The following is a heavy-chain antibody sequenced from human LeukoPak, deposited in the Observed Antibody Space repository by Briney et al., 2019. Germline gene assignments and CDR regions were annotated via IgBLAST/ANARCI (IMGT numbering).Heavy chain of an antibody. CDR3: ARDRRRDLFQAFDI. Sequence: PSETLSLTCVVSGGSITSTNYWTWVRQPPGKGLEWIGEVNLQGSTNYNPSLMGRVAISVDMSENHISLQLTSVTAADTAIYFCARDRRRDLFQAFDIWGRGTTVTVSP. CDR2: VNLQGST. CDR1: GGSITSTNY. V-gene: IGHV4-4*02. D-gene: IGHD1-14*01. J-gene: IGHJ3*02.